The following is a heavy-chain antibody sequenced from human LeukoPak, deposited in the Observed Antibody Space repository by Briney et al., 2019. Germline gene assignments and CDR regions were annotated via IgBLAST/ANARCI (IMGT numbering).Heavy chain of an antibody. D-gene: IGHD3-3*01. Sequence: GGSLRLSCAASGFTSSNYWMSWVRQAPGKGLEWVAVISYDGSNKYYADSVKGRFTISRDNSKNTLYLQMNSLRAEDTAVYYCASPNVLRFLEWLSPWSYFDYWGQGTLVTVSS. J-gene: IGHJ4*02. CDR3: ASPNVLRFLEWLSPWSYFDY. CDR2: ISYDGSNK. V-gene: IGHV3-30-3*01. CDR1: GFTSSNYW.